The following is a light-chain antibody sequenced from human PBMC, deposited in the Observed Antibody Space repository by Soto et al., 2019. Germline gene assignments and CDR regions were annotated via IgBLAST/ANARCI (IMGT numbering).Light chain of an antibody. Sequence: EVVLTQSPATLSLSPGERATLSCRASQSVNTYIAWYQQKPGQAPMLLIFDASNRASGVPARFSGSGSGTDFTLTISSLEPEDFAVYYCQQCSNWPPTTFGQGTRLEMK. J-gene: IGKJ5*01. CDR2: DAS. CDR1: QSVNTY. CDR3: QQCSNWPPTT. V-gene: IGKV3-11*01.